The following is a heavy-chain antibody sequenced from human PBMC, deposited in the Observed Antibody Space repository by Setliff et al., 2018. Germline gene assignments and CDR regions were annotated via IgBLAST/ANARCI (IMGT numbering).Heavy chain of an antibody. CDR2: IYYNGNT. CDR1: GASISSDGYY. CDR3: TRSRTIAVKGGVFAV. J-gene: IGHJ2*01. D-gene: IGHD6-19*01. V-gene: IGHV4-31*03. Sequence: SETLSLTCIVSGASISSDGYYWSWIRQHPGKGLEWIGYIYYNGNTYYNPSLKSRVTISLDTSKNQFSLELSSVTAAGTAVYYCTRSRTIAVKGGVFAVWGRGTLVTVSS.